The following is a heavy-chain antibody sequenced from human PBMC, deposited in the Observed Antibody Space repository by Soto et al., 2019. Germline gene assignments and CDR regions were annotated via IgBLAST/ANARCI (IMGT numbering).Heavy chain of an antibody. J-gene: IGHJ3*02. Sequence: ASVKVSCKASGYTFTGYYMHWVRQAPGQGLVWMGWINPNSGGTNYAQKFQGWVTMTRDTSISTAYMELSRLRSDDTAVYYCARPNYGDYSAFDIWGQGTMVTVSS. D-gene: IGHD4-17*01. CDR2: INPNSGGT. V-gene: IGHV1-2*04. CDR1: GYTFTGYY. CDR3: ARPNYGDYSAFDI.